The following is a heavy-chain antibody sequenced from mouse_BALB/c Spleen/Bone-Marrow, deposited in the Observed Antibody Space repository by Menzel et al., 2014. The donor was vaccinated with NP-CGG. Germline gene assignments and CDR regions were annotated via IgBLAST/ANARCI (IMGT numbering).Heavy chain of an antibody. CDR2: IDPANGNT. D-gene: IGHD1-2*01. CDR1: GFNIKDTY. CDR3: APHYYGRWFAN. Sequence: VQLQQSGAELVKPGASVKLSCTASGFNIKDTYMHWVKQRPEQGLEWIGRIDPANGNTKYDPKFQGKATITADTSSNTAYLQLSSLTSEDTAVYYCAPHYYGRWFANWGQGTLVTVSA. J-gene: IGHJ3*01. V-gene: IGHV14-3*02.